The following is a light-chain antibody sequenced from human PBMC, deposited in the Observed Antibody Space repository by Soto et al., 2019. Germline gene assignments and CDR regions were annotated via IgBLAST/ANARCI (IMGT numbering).Light chain of an antibody. CDR3: QSYDSSLSGYVV. Sequence: QSVLTQPPSVSEAPGQRVTISCTGSSSNIGAGYDVHWYQQLPGTAPKLLIYGNSNRPSGVPDRFSGSKSGTSASLAITGLQAEDEAYYYCQSYDSSLSGYVVFGGGTKLTVL. V-gene: IGLV1-40*01. J-gene: IGLJ2*01. CDR1: SSNIGAGYD. CDR2: GNS.